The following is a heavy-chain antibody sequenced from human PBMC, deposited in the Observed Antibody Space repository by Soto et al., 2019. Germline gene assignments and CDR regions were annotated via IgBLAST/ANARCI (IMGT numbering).Heavy chain of an antibody. CDR2: IYYSGST. J-gene: IGHJ4*02. CDR1: GGSISSSSYY. Sequence: PSETLSLTCTVSGGSISSSSYYWGWIRQPPGKGLEWIGSIYYSGSTYYNPSLKSRVTISVDTSKNQFSLKLSSVTAADTAVYYCARNVGSSGPFDYWGQGTLVTVSS. CDR3: ARNVGSSGPFDY. V-gene: IGHV4-39*01. D-gene: IGHD6-19*01.